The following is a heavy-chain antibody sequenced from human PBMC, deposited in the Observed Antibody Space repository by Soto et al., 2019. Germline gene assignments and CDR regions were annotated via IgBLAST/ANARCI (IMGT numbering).Heavy chain of an antibody. D-gene: IGHD1-1*01. CDR2: ISSSGDST. J-gene: IGHJ5*02. V-gene: IGHV3-23*01. CDR3: AKGGLYTHNWYARKGFDL. CDR1: GFTFSNYS. Sequence: PGGSLRLSCAACGFTFSNYSISWVRQAPGKGLEWVSGISSSGDSTYYADSVKGRFTISRDNSKNTLFLQMNSLRGEDTALYYCAKGGLYTHNWYARKGFDLWGQRALVTVCS.